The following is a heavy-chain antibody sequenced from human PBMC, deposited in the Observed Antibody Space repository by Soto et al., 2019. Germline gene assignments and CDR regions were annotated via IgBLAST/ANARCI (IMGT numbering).Heavy chain of an antibody. D-gene: IGHD6-19*01. V-gene: IGHV1-69*01. CDR2: IIPVFGIV. CDR1: GGTPSNSA. J-gene: IGHJ6*02. Sequence: QVQLVQSGAEVKKPGSSVRVSCKASGGTPSNSAFSWVRQAPGQGLEWMGGIIPVFGIVKYAQNLEGRVTITADESTNTAYMELSSRRYEDRAVYYWASGGIVVVGSRAYYGMDVWGQGTTVTVSS. CDR3: ASGGIVVVGSRAYYGMDV.